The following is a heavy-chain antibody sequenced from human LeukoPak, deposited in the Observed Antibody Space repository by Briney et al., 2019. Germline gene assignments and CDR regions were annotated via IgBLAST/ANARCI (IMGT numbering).Heavy chain of an antibody. CDR2: MNPNSGNT. CDR1: GYTFTSYD. Sequence: GASVKVSCKASGYTFTSYDINWVRQATGQGLEWMGWMNPNSGNTGYAQKFQGRVTMTRNTSISTAYMELSSLRSEDTAVYYCARVGSVYYYYYGMDVWGQGTTVTVSS. V-gene: IGHV1-8*01. J-gene: IGHJ6*02. CDR3: ARVGSVYYYYYGMDV.